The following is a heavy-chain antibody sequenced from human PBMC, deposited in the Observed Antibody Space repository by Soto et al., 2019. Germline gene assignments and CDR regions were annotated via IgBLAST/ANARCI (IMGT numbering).Heavy chain of an antibody. CDR1: GGSISSGGYY. J-gene: IGHJ5*02. CDR3: ASSEDIQLGNWFDP. CDR2: IYYSGST. D-gene: IGHD2-15*01. V-gene: IGHV4-31*03. Sequence: QVQLQESGPGLVKPSQTLSLTCTVSGGSISSGGYYWSWIRQHPGKGLEWIGYIYYSGSTYYNPSLKSRVTIAVDTSKNPFSLKLSSVTAADTAVYYCASSEDIQLGNWFDPWGQGTLVTVSS.